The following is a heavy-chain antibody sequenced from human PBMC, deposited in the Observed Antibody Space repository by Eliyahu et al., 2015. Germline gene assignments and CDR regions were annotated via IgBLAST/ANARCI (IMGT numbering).Heavy chain of an antibody. V-gene: IGHV4-59*01. J-gene: IGHJ3*01. CDR1: XASXSTYX. CDR2: ISSSGNT. Sequence: QVQLQESGPGLVXPSETLSLTCXXXXASXSTYXWSWIRQPPGKGLEWIGYISSSGNTDFNPSLKSRVTMSVDTPKNQFSLKLSSVTAADTAVYYCAKNQVLTHDVFKFWGQGTLVTVSS. D-gene: IGHD2-8*01. CDR3: AKNQVLTHDVFKF.